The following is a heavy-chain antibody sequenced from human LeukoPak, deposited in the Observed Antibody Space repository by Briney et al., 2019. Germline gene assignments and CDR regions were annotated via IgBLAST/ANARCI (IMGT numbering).Heavy chain of an antibody. CDR2: ISAYNGNT. V-gene: IGHV1-18*01. CDR1: GYTFTSYG. D-gene: IGHD5-12*01. Sequence: ASVKVSCKASGYTFTSYGISWVRQAPGQGLEWMGWISAYNGNTNYAQKLQGRVTITTDTSTSTAYMELRSLRSDDTAVYYCARDLGIVATTEGPEYNWFDPWGQGTLVTVSS. CDR3: ARDLGIVATTEGPEYNWFDP. J-gene: IGHJ5*02.